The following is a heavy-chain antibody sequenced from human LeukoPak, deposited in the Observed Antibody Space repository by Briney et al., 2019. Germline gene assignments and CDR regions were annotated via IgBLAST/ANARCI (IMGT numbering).Heavy chain of an antibody. D-gene: IGHD6-6*01. V-gene: IGHV3-23*01. Sequence: GGSLRLSCAASGFTFSSYAMSWVRQAPGKGLEWVSAISGSGGSTYYADSVKGRFTISRDNAKNSLYLQMNSLRAGDTAVYYCARDVRPLGSSYDYWGQGTLVTVSS. CDR2: ISGSGGST. CDR1: GFTFSSYA. CDR3: ARDVRPLGSSYDY. J-gene: IGHJ4*02.